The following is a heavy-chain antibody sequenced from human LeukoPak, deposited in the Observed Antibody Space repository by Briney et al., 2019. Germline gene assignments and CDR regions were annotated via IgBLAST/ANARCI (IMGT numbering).Heavy chain of an antibody. D-gene: IGHD3-9*01. CDR2: INPNSGGT. CDR1: GYTFTGYY. CDR3: AVYYDILTGYPPLRTFDH. J-gene: IGHJ4*02. Sequence: ASVKVSCKASGYTFTGYYMHWVRQAPGQGLEWMGWINPNSGGTNYAQKFQGRVTMTRDTSISTAYMELSRLRSDDTAVYYCAVYYDILTGYPPLRTFDHWGQGTLVTVSS. V-gene: IGHV1-2*02.